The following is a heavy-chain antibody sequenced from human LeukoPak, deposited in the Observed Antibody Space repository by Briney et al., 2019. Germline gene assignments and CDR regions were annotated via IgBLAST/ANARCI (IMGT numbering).Heavy chain of an antibody. Sequence: GGSLRLSCAASGFTFSNYWMHWVRQVPGKGLVWVSRINPGGSSTTYADSVKGRFTISRHNAKNTLYLQMNSLRAEDTAVYYCARSNQADDYWGQGTLVTVSS. CDR3: ARSNQADDY. CDR2: INPGGSST. D-gene: IGHD4-11*01. J-gene: IGHJ4*02. CDR1: GFTFSNYW. V-gene: IGHV3-74*01.